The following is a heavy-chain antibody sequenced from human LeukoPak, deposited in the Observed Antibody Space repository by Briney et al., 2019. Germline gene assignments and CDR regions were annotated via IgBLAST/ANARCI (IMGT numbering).Heavy chain of an antibody. CDR2: ISGSGGST. CDR1: GFTFSSYA. CDR3: AKVRAAGTEFDY. D-gene: IGHD6-13*01. Sequence: GGSLRLSCAASGFTFSSYAMNWVRQAPGKGLEWVSAISGSGGSTYYADSVKGRFTISRDNSKNTLYLQMNSLRAEDTAVYYCAKVRAAGTEFDYWGQGTLVTVSS. V-gene: IGHV3-23*01. J-gene: IGHJ4*02.